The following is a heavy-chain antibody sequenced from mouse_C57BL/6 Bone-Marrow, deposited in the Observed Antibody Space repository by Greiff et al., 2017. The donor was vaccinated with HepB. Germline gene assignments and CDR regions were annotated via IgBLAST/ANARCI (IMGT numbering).Heavy chain of an antibody. CDR3: ARAPYGYYAMGY. CDR2: IDPETGGT. CDR1: GYTFTDYE. Sequence: QVQLQQSGAELVRPGASVTLSCKASGYTFTDYEMHWVKQTPVHGLEWIGAIDPETGGTAYNQKFKGKATLTVDQSSSTAYMQLNILISEDSAVYYCARAPYGYYAMGYWGQGTSVTVSS. J-gene: IGHJ4*01. V-gene: IGHV1-15*01. D-gene: IGHD1-1*02.